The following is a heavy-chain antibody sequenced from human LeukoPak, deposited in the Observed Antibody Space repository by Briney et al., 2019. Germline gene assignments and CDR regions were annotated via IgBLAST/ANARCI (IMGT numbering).Heavy chain of an antibody. CDR1: GFTFSTYW. CDR2: ISPDGSEK. Sequence: TGGSLRLSCAASGFTFSTYWMSWVRQAPGKGLDWVANISPDGSEKFYVDSVKGRFTISRDNAKNSLYLQMNGLRAEDTAVYYCAKDGRTFPHWGQGTLVTVSS. D-gene: IGHD2/OR15-2a*01. V-gene: IGHV3-7*04. J-gene: IGHJ4*02. CDR3: AKDGRTFPH.